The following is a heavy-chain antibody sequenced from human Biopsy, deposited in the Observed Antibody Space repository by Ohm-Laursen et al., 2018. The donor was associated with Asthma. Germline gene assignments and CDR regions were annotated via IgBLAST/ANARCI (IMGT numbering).Heavy chain of an antibody. D-gene: IGHD5-12*01. Sequence: SSVKVSCKVSGDSFSNYAISWVRQAPGQGLEWMGRIIPIFGPTNYAQKFQGRVTISADDSTSTAYMELSSLSSEDTAVYYCARGYSGSDRIVYYYSGLEVWGQGTTVTVSS. V-gene: IGHV1-69*15. CDR3: ARGYSGSDRIVYYYSGLEV. J-gene: IGHJ6*02. CDR1: GDSFSNYA. CDR2: IIPIFGPT.